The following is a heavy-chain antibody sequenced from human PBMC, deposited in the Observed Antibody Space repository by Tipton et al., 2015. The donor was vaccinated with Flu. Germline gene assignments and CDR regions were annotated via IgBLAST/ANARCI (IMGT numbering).Heavy chain of an antibody. CDR3: ARLSYYDVDLKNFYFDY. CDR1: SGSIRSTNYF. J-gene: IGHJ4*02. V-gene: IGHV4-39*01. CDR2: IYPSGTT. D-gene: IGHD3-10*02. Sequence: PGLVKPSETLPLTCTVSSGSIRSTNYFCAWIRQPPGKRLELIGSIYPSGTTYYNPSLKSRVTISVDTSKSQFSLMLRSVTAADTAVYYCARLSYYDVDLKNFYFDYWGQGALVTVSS.